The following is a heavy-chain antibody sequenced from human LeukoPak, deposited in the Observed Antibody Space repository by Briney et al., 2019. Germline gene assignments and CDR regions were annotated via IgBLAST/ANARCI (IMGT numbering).Heavy chain of an antibody. CDR3: AMYPGDAFDI. CDR1: GFTFSSYS. V-gene: IGHV3-48*01. Sequence: GGSLRLSCEASGFTFSSYSMDWVRQAPGKGLEWVSYISSGSITIFYADSVKGRFTISRDNAKSSLYLQMNSLRAEDTAVYYCAMYPGDAFDIWGQGTMVTVSS. J-gene: IGHJ3*02. CDR2: ISSGSITI. D-gene: IGHD2-2*01.